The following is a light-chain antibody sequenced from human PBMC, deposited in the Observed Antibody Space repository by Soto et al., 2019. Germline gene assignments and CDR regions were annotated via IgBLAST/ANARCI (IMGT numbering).Light chain of an antibody. J-gene: IGKJ4*01. V-gene: IGKV1-5*03. CDR1: QSIHIW. CDR2: KAS. Sequence: DIQMTQSPSTLSASVGDSVSITCRASQSIHIWLAWYQQKPGKAPKLLIYKASNLQNGVPSRFSGSGSGTEFTLTISSLQPDDFANYYRHQYSTSPLTFGGGTKVEIK. CDR3: HQYSTSPLT.